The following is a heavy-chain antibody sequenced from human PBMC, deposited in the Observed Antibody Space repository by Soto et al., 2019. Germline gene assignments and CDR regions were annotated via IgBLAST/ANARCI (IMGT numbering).Heavy chain of an antibody. CDR3: GRAPCASGSGGYDY. D-gene: IGHD6-19*01. CDR1: GYIFTTYY. CDR2: INPSSGST. J-gene: IGHJ4*02. V-gene: IGHV1-46*01. Sequence: QVQLVQSGAEVKKPGASVKVSCKASGYIFTTYYIHWVRQAPGQGLEWMGIINPSSGSTSYAQKFQGRVTMSRDTYTRTAYMELSSLSCDDTAVYYCGRAPCASGSGGYDYWGQGTLVSVSP.